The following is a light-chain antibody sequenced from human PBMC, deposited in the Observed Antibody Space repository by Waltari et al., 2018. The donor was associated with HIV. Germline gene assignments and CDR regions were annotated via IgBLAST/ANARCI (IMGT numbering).Light chain of an antibody. CDR1: QSVLSLSSNKNS. CDR3: QQNHTFPT. J-gene: IGKJ1*01. V-gene: IGKV4-1*01. Sequence: IVMTQSPDTVAVSLGERATFNCKSSQSVLSLSSNKNSLAWYQQKPRQPPKLLIYWASTREAGVPDRFVGSGSGTDFTLTISSLQAEDVAVYYGQQNHTFPTFGQGTKVEVK. CDR2: WAS.